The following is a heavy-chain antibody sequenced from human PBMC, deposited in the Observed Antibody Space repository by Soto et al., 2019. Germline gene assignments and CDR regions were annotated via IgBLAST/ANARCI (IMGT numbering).Heavy chain of an antibody. J-gene: IGHJ4*02. CDR3: ARAATYYYDSSGGTEVDY. D-gene: IGHD3-22*01. V-gene: IGHV1-18*01. Sequence: QVQLVQSGAEVKKPGASVKVSCKASGYTFTSYGISWVRQAPGQGLEWMGWISAYNGNTNYAQKLQGRVTMTTDTSTSTAYMELRTLRSDDTAVYYCARAATYYYDSSGGTEVDYWGQGTLVTVSS. CDR2: ISAYNGNT. CDR1: GYTFTSYG.